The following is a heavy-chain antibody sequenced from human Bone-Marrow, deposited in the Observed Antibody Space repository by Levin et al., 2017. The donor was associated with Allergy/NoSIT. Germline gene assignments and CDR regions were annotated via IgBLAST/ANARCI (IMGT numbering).Heavy chain of an antibody. Sequence: SLKISCAASGFTFDDYAMHWVRQAPGKGLEWVSGISWNSGSIGYADSVKGRFTISRDNAKNSLYLQMNSLRAEDTALYYCAKDLGLDFWSGYDYYGMDVWGQGTTVTVSS. CDR2: ISWNSGSI. V-gene: IGHV3-9*01. CDR3: AKDLGLDFWSGYDYYGMDV. CDR1: GFTFDDYA. J-gene: IGHJ6*02. D-gene: IGHD3-3*01.